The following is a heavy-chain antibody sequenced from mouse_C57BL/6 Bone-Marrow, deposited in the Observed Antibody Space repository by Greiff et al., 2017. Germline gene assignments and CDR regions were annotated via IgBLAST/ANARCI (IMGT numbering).Heavy chain of an antibody. J-gene: IGHJ1*03. CDR1: GFTFSDFY. CDR3: ARDSYYGSSYWYFDV. D-gene: IGHD1-1*01. V-gene: IGHV7-1*01. CDR2: SRNKANDYTT. Sequence: EVKLMESGGGLVQSRRSLRLSCATSGFTFSDFYMEWVRQAPGKGLEWIAASRNKANDYTTEYSASVKGRFIVSRDTSQSILYLQMNALRAEDTAIYYCARDSYYGSSYWYFDVWGTGTTVTVSS.